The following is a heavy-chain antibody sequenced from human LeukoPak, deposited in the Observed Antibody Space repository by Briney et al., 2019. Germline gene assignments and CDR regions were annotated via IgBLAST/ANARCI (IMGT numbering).Heavy chain of an antibody. CDR1: GGTFNSYA. V-gene: IGHV1-69*13. J-gene: IGHJ4*02. CDR2: IIPMFDTA. D-gene: IGHD3-10*01. Sequence: ASVKVSCKASGGTFNSYAINWVRQAPGQGLEWMGGIIPMFDTAKYAQKFQGRVTITADESTSTAYMELSSLRSEDTAVYYSARDRNSRSFGEGLDSWGQGTLVTVSS. CDR3: ARDRNSRSFGEGLDS.